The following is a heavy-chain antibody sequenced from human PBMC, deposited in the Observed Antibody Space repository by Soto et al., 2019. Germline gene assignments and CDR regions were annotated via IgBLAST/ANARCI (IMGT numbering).Heavy chain of an antibody. CDR2: ISGGGGST. CDR3: ARPLWRNDFNWGYFDL. Sequence: GGSLRLSCAASGFSFSIYAMNWVRQAPGKGLEWVSGISGGGGSTYHADSVKGRFTISRDNSKNTLYLQMNSLRAEDTAVYYCARPLWRNDFNWGYFDLWGRGTLVTVS. V-gene: IGHV3-23*01. CDR1: GFSFSIYA. D-gene: IGHD2-21*01. J-gene: IGHJ2*01.